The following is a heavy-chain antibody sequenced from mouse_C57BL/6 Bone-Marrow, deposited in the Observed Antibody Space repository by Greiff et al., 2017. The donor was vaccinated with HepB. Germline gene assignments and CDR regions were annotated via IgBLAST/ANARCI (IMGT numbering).Heavy chain of an antibody. V-gene: IGHV3-6*01. Sequence: EVKLVESGPGLVKPSQSLSLTCSVTGYSITSGYYWNWIRQFPGNKLEWMGYISYDGSNNYNPSLKNRISITRDTSKNQFFLKLNSVTTEDTATYYCARKIGNYYGSSYYAMDYWGQGTSVTVSS. CDR3: ARKIGNYYGSSYYAMDY. D-gene: IGHD1-1*01. CDR2: ISYDGSN. J-gene: IGHJ4*01. CDR1: GYSITSGYY.